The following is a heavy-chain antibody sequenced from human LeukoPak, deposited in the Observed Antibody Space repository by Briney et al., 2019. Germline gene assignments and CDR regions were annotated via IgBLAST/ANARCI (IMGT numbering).Heavy chain of an antibody. D-gene: IGHD3-10*01. Sequence: PSETLSLTCAVYGGSFSGYYWSWIRQPPGKGLEWIGEINHSGSTNYNPSLKSRVTISVDTSKNQFSLKLSSVTAADTAVYYCARRPLVWFGRPSNWFDPWGQGTLVTVSS. CDR2: INHSGST. CDR3: ARRPLVWFGRPSNWFDP. V-gene: IGHV4-34*01. J-gene: IGHJ5*02. CDR1: GGSFSGYY.